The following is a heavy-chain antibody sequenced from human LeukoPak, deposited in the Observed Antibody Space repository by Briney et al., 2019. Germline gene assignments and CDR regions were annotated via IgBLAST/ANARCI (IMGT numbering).Heavy chain of an antibody. CDR3: ARGRQYCSGGSCYSMYYYHYMDV. D-gene: IGHD2-15*01. J-gene: IGHJ6*03. Sequence: PSETLSLTCAVYGGSFSGYYWSWIRQPPGKGLEWIGEINHSGSTNYNPSLKSRVTISVDTSKNQFSLKLSSVTAADTAVYYCARGRQYCSGGSCYSMYYYHYMDVWGKGTTVTVSS. CDR2: INHSGST. V-gene: IGHV4-34*01. CDR1: GGSFSGYY.